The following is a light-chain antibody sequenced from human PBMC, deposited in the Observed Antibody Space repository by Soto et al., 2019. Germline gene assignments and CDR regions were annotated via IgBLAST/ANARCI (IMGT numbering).Light chain of an antibody. V-gene: IGKV1-9*01. CDR2: AAS. CDR3: QQLNSYTLT. J-gene: IGKJ4*01. Sequence: DIQLTQSPSFLSASVGDRVTITCRASQGISSYLAWYQQKPGKTPKLLFYAASTLQSGVPSRFSGSGSGTEFTLTISSLQPEDFATYYRQQLNSYTLTFGGGTKVEIK. CDR1: QGISSY.